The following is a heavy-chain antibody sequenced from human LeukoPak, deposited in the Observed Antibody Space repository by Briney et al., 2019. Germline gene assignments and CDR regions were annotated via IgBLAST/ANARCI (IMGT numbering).Heavy chain of an antibody. CDR3: ASHSLSSGWSEYFDY. Sequence: GGSLRLSCAASGFTFSDYYMSWIRQAPGKGLEWVSYISSSGSTIYYADSVKGRFTISRDNAKSSLYLQMNSLGAEDTAVYYCASHSLSSGWSEYFDYWGQGTLVTVSS. CDR2: ISSSGSTI. D-gene: IGHD6-19*01. V-gene: IGHV3-11*01. CDR1: GFTFSDYY. J-gene: IGHJ4*02.